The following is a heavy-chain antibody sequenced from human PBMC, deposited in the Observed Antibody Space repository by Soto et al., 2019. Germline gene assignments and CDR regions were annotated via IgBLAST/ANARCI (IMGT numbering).Heavy chain of an antibody. CDR3: LRGGDAHQYGAAY. J-gene: IGHJ4*01. V-gene: IGHV1-69*13. CDR1: GGGNLRDYR. D-gene: IGHD2-21*02. Sequence: SVKVSCKASGGGNLRDYRTTWVRRAPGQGLEWMGGIIPKLGSANYAQKFQGRVTITADESTNSVYMELRSLRSEDTAVYYFLRGGDAHQYGAAYWCHGKLVNVS. CDR2: IIPKLGSA.